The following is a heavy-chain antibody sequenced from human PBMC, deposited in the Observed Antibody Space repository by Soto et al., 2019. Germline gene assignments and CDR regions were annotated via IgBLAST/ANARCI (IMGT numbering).Heavy chain of an antibody. CDR1: GDSVSSNSAA. J-gene: IGHJ6*02. Sequence: PSQTLSLTCAISGDSVSSNSAAWNWIRQSPSRGLEWLGRTYYRSKWYNDYAVSVKSRITINPDTSKNQFSLQLNSVTPEDTAVYYCARAETYATEGVLDFSGQGSSVIVSS. CDR2: TYYRSKWYN. CDR3: ARAETYATEGVLDF. D-gene: IGHD3-10*01. V-gene: IGHV6-1*01.